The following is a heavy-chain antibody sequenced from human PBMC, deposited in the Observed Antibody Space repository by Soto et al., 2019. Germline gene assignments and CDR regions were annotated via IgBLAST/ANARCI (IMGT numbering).Heavy chain of an antibody. CDR2: IASSGTPI. J-gene: IGHJ4*02. CDR1: GFTFSDYA. CDR3: TREGI. V-gene: IGHV3-48*02. Sequence: EVQLVESGGGLAQPGGSLRLSCAASGFTFSDYAMNWVRQVPGKGLEWISQIASSGTPIYYADSVRGRFTISRDNAENSLYLQMNSPRDEDTAVYFCTREGIWGQGTLVTVSS.